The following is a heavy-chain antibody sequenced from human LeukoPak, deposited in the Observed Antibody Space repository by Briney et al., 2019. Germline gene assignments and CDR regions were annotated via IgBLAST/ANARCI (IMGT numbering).Heavy chain of an antibody. CDR2: ISAYNGNT. V-gene: IGHV1-18*01. D-gene: IGHD6-13*01. J-gene: IGHJ4*02. Sequence: GASVKVSCKASGGVFTTYAISWVRQAPGQGLEWMGWISAYNGNTNYAQKLQGRVTMTTDTSTSTAYMELRSLRSDDTAVYYCAVSLSIAAAGYFDYWGQGTLVTVSS. CDR1: GGVFTTYA. CDR3: AVSLSIAAAGYFDY.